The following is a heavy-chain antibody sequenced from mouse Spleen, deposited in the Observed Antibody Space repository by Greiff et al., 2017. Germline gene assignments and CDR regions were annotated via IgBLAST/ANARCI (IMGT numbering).Heavy chain of an antibody. J-gene: IGHJ3*01. CDR1: GFTFSSYY. CDR2: ISSGGGST. CDR3: ARDRITTTFAY. D-gene: IGHD2-4*01. V-gene: IGHV5-9*01. Sequence: EVMLVESGGGLVKLGGSLKLSCAASGFTFSSYYMSWVRQTPEKRLEWVATISSGGGSTYYPDSVKGRFTISRDNAKNTLYLQMSSLNSEDTAVYYCARDRITTTFAYWGQGTLVTVSA.